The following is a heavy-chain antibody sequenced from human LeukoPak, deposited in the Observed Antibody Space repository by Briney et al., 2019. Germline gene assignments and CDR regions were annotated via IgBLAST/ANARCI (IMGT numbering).Heavy chain of an antibody. D-gene: IGHD3-22*01. CDR2: IYYSGST. Sequence: PSETLSLTCTVSGGSISSYYWSWIRQPPGKGLEWIGYIYYSGSTYYNPSLKSRVTISVDTSKNQFSLKLSSVTAADTAVYYCARGNYYDSSGYYYVGFDYWGQGTLVTVSS. J-gene: IGHJ4*02. CDR3: ARGNYYDSSGYYYVGFDY. V-gene: IGHV4-59*12. CDR1: GGSISSYY.